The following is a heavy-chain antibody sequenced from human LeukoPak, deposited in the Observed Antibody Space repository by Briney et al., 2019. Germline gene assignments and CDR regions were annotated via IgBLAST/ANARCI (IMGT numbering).Heavy chain of an antibody. CDR1: GGSISSGDYY. D-gene: IGHD6-13*01. J-gene: IGHJ4*02. CDR3: ARAVKLAGTGEVFDY. CDR2: IYYSGST. Sequence: PSETLSLTCTVSGGSISSGDYYWSWIRQPPGKGLEWIGSIYYSGSTYYNPSLKSRVTISVDTSKNQFSLKLSSVTAADTAVYYCARAVKLAGTGEVFDYWGQGTLVTVSS. V-gene: IGHV4-39*07.